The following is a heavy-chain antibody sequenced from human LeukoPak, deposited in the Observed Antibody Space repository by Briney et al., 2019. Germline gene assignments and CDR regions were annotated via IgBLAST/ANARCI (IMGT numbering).Heavy chain of an antibody. CDR2: ISGSAGSP. CDR1: GFTFSSNA. J-gene: IGHJ4*02. V-gene: IGHV3-23*01. Sequence: GGSLRLSCAASGFTFSSNAMSWVRQAPGKGLELGSAISGSAGSPYYADSVKGRFTISRDNSKNTLYLQMNSLSAEDTAVYYCARDSGSGWYYFDYWGQGTLVTVSS. D-gene: IGHD6-19*01. CDR3: ARDSGSGWYYFDY.